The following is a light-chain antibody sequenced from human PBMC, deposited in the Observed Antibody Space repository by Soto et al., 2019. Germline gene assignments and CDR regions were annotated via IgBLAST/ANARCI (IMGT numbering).Light chain of an antibody. V-gene: IGKV3-20*01. CDR1: HSVFSSY. J-gene: IGKJ5*01. CDR2: GAS. Sequence: ESVLTHCPGTVSFSAGERSTLSFMASHSVFSSYLSWYQQKPGLAPRLLIYGASSRATGIPDRFRGSGSGTDFTLTINRVAHEDFAVYYCQQYVSLPITFGQGTRLEIK. CDR3: QQYVSLPIT.